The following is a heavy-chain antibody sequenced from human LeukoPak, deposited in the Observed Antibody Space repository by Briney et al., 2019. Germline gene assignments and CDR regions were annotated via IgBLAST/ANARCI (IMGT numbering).Heavy chain of an antibody. V-gene: IGHV3-23*01. CDR1: GFTFSSYA. CDR2: ISGSGGST. CDR3: ANKGGIDPFDY. J-gene: IGHJ4*02. D-gene: IGHD1-1*01. Sequence: GGSLRLSCAASGFTFSSYAMRWVRQAPGKGLEWVSAISGSGGSTYYADSVKGRFTISRDNSKNTLYLQMNSLRAEDTAVYYCANKGGIDPFDYWGQGTLVTVSS.